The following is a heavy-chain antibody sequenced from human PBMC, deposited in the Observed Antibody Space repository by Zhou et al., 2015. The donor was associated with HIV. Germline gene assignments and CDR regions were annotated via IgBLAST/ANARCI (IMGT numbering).Heavy chain of an antibody. J-gene: IGHJ4*02. Sequence: QVQLVQSGAEVKKPGSSVKVSCKASGGTFSSYAISWVRQAPGQGLEWMGGIIPIFGTANYAQKFQGRVTITADESTSTAYMELSSLRSEDTAVYYCASDLRGCSSTSCYLPFDYWGQGTLVHRLL. D-gene: IGHD2-2*01. CDR3: ASDLRGCSSTSCYLPFDY. CDR2: IIPIFGTA. CDR1: GGTFSSYA. V-gene: IGHV1-69*12.